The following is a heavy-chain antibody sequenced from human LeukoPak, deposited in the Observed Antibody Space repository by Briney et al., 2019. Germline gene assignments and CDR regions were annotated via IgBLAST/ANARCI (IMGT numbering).Heavy chain of an antibody. CDR1: GGSISSGGYY. J-gene: IGHJ6*03. D-gene: IGHD5-12*01. V-gene: IGHV4-30-2*01. Sequence: PSETLSLTCTVSGGSISSGGYYWSWIRQPPGKGLEWIGYIYHSGSTYYNPPLKSRVTISVDRSKNQFSLKLSSVTAADTAVYYCARVSCVRCMDIGFGYYYMDVWGKGTTVTVSS. CDR3: ARVSCVRCMDIGFGYYYMDV. CDR2: IYHSGST.